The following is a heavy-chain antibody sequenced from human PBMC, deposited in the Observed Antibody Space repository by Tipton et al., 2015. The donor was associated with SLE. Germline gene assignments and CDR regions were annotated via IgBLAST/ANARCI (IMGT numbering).Heavy chain of an antibody. CDR1: GFTFSNYD. Sequence: SLRLSCAASGFTFSNYDFHWVRQVTGKGLEWVSAIGRGFDTYYPASVKGRFTISRENAKNSLYLQMNSLRDGDTAVYYCAKDESEEVAADWFDPRGQGILVTVSS. CDR2: IGRGFDT. V-gene: IGHV3-13*01. D-gene: IGHD5-12*01. CDR3: AKDESEEVAADWFDP. J-gene: IGHJ5*02.